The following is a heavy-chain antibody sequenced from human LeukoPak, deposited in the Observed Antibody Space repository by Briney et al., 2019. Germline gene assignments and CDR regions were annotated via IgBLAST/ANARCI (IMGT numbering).Heavy chain of an antibody. Sequence: GGSLRLSCAASGFTFSSYAMSWVRQAPGKGLEWVSAISGSGGSTYYADSVKGRFTISRDNSKNTLYLRMNSLRAEDTAVYYCAKVHKEGYDSKPFDYWGQGTLVTVSS. CDR3: AKVHKEGYDSKPFDY. CDR1: GFTFSSYA. V-gene: IGHV3-23*01. CDR2: ISGSGGST. D-gene: IGHD3-22*01. J-gene: IGHJ4*02.